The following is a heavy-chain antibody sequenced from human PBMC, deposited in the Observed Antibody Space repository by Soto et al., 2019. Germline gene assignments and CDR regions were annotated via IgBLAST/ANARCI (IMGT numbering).Heavy chain of an antibody. CDR1: GYTFTGYY. J-gene: IGHJ4*02. CDR3: ARGPRMIVGVID. CDR2: INPNSGGT. V-gene: IGHV1-2*02. D-gene: IGHD3-22*01. Sequence: ASVNVCCKASGYTFTGYYMHWVRQAPGQGLEWMGWINPNSGGTNYAQKFQGRVTMTRDTSINTAYMELSRLRSDDTAVYYCARGPRMIVGVIDSGQVPVGTVSS.